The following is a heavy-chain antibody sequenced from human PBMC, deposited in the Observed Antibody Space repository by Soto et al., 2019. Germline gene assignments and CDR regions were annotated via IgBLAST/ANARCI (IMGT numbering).Heavy chain of an antibody. CDR3: ARDVWTSGYFDY. CDR1: GFTFSSYA. Sequence: GGSLRLSCAASGFTFSSYAMHWVRQAPGKGLEWVAVISYDGSNKYYADSVKGRFTISRDNSKNTLYLQMNSLRAEDTAVYYCARDVWTSGYFDYWGQGTLVTVSS. J-gene: IGHJ4*02. V-gene: IGHV3-30-3*01. CDR2: ISYDGSNK. D-gene: IGHD2-2*01.